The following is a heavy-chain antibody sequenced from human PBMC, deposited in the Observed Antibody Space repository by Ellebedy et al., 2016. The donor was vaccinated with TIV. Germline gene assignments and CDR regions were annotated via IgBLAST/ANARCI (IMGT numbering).Heavy chain of an antibody. CDR2: IKEDGSEE. D-gene: IGHD1-26*01. V-gene: IGHV3-7*03. CDR1: GFTFSLNW. Sequence: GESLKISCAASGFTFSLNWMYWVRQAPGKGLEWVANIKEDGSEEYYVDSVKGRFTISRDNAKNSLYLQMNSLRAADTAVYYCVRDLHWSYFDWGQGTLVTVSS. CDR3: VRDLHWSYFD. J-gene: IGHJ4*02.